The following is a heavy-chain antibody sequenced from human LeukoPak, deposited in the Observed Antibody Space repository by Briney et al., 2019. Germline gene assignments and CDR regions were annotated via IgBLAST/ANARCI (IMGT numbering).Heavy chain of an antibody. CDR2: ISSSSSTI. CDR3: ARVDAAMPDAFDI. D-gene: IGHD5-18*01. CDR1: GFTFSSYS. Sequence: GGSLRLSCAASGFTFSSYSMNWVRQAPGKGLEWVSYISSSSSTIYYADSVKGRFSISRDNAKNSLYLQMNSLRAEDTAVYYCARVDAAMPDAFDIWGQGTTVTVSS. J-gene: IGHJ3*02. V-gene: IGHV3-48*01.